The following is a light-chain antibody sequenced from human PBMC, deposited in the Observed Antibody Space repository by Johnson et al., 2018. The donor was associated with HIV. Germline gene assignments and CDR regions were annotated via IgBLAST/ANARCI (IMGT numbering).Light chain of an antibody. CDR2: END. J-gene: IGLJ1*01. V-gene: IGLV1-51*02. Sequence: QSVLTQPPSVSAAPGQKVTISCSGSSSNIGNNYVSWYLQLPGTAPTLLIYENDKRPSEIPDRFSCSKSGTSVTLGITALQPGDAADYYCGAWDGSLSVYVIGTGNKVTVL. CDR3: GAWDGSLSVYV. CDR1: SSNIGNNY.